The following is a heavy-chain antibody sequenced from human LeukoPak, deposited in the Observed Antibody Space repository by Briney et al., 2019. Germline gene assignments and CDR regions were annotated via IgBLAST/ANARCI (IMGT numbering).Heavy chain of an antibody. CDR1: GGSIDSGLYN. Sequence: PSETLSLTCTVFGGSIDSGLYNWGWIRQPPGKGLEWIGTISYSGIAYYNPSLQSRGIISIETSKNHFSLDLRSVTAADTAVYYCARHNYRHYQFDSWGQGTQVTVSS. CDR2: ISYSGIA. V-gene: IGHV4-39*01. CDR3: ARHNYRHYQFDS. J-gene: IGHJ5*01. D-gene: IGHD4-11*01.